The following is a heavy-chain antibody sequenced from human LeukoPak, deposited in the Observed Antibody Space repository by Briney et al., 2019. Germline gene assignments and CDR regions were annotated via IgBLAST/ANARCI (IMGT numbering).Heavy chain of an antibody. V-gene: IGHV3-23*01. CDR3: AAEIAAAGTYDY. Sequence: GGSLRLSCAASGFTFSSYGMSWVRQAPGKGLEWVSAISGSGGSTYYADSVKGRFTISRDNSKNTLYLQMNSLRAEDTAVYYCAAEIAAAGTYDYWGQGTLVTVSS. D-gene: IGHD6-13*01. J-gene: IGHJ4*02. CDR2: ISGSGGST. CDR1: GFTFSSYG.